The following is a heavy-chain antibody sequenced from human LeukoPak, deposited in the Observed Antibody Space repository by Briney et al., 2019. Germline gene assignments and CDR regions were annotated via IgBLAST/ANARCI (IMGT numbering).Heavy chain of an antibody. J-gene: IGHJ4*02. Sequence: SETLSLTCTVSGGSISSSSYYWGWIRQPPGKGLEWIGSIYYSGSTYYNPSLKSRVTISVDTSKNQFSLKLSSVTAADTAVYYCARDVRGSYYFDYWGQGTLVTVSS. CDR2: IYYSGST. V-gene: IGHV4-39*07. CDR1: GGSISSSSYY. D-gene: IGHD3-10*02. CDR3: ARDVRGSYYFDY.